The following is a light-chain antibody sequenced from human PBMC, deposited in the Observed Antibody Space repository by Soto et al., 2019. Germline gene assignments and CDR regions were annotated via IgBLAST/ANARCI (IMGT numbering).Light chain of an antibody. CDR2: DVS. Sequence: QSALTQPASVSGSPGQSITISCTGSSSDIGGYNYVSWYQQHPGKAPKLMIYDVSTRPSGVSNRFSGSKSGNTASLTSSGLQAEDEAEYYCSSFTSSSTPLVFGGGTKLTVL. CDR1: SSDIGGYNY. J-gene: IGLJ2*01. V-gene: IGLV2-14*01. CDR3: SSFTSSSTPLV.